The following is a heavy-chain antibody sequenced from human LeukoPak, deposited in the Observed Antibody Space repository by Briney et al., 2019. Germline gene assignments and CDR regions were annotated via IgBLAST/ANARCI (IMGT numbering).Heavy chain of an antibody. CDR3: ARDPDPYSGYEYFDC. Sequence: SQTLSLTCAISGDSVSSNSAAWHWIRQSPSRGLEWLGMTYYRSKWYKDYAVSVKSRITINSDTSKNQFSLRLNSVTPEDTAVYYCARDPDPYSGYEYFDCWGQGTLVTVSS. CDR1: GDSVSSNSAA. D-gene: IGHD5-12*01. J-gene: IGHJ4*02. V-gene: IGHV6-1*01. CDR2: TYYRSKWYK.